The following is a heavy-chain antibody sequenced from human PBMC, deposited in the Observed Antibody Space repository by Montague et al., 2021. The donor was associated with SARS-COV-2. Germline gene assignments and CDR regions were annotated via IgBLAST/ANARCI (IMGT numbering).Heavy chain of an antibody. Sequence: SETLSLTCAVYGGSFRGYYWGWIRQPPGKGLEWIGEINQSGSTXXXPSXXXRVTLSVDTSKKQFSLNLSSLTAADTAVYYCARVAGGYYHDSSAYFDYWDQGSLVTVSS. D-gene: IGHD3-22*01. CDR1: GGSFRGYY. J-gene: IGHJ4*02. V-gene: IGHV4-34*01. CDR3: ARVAGGYYHDSSAYFDY. CDR2: INQSGST.